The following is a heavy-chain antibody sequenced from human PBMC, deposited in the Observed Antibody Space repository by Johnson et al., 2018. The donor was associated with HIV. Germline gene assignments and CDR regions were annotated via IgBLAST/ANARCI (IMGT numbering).Heavy chain of an antibody. V-gene: IGHV3-74*02. CDR2: IRNDGSVT. D-gene: IGHD3-22*01. Sequence: EMQLVESGGGLVQPGGSLRLSCAASGFDFSSSWMHWVRQAPGKGLVWVSRIRNDGSVTTYADSVKGRFFISSDNSKNALYLQMNSLRAEDTAVYYCTRGLDYYDSTGFRSASFDIWGQGTMVIVSP. CDR3: TRGLDYYDSTGFRSASFDI. J-gene: IGHJ3*02. CDR1: GFDFSSSW.